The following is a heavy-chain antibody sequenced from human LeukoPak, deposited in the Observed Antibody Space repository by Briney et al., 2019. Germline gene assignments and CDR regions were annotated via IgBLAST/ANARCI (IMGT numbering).Heavy chain of an antibody. J-gene: IGHJ5*02. V-gene: IGHV3-74*01. D-gene: IGHD3-22*01. CDR1: GFTFSRYW. CDR2: INPDGSTT. Sequence: GGSLRLSCAASGFTFSRYWIHWVRQAPGKGLEWVSRINPDGSTTTYADSVKGRFTISRDNAKNTVYLQMNSLRAEDTALYHCVRVLSGSWDWFDPWGEGTLVTVSS. CDR3: VRVLSGSWDWFDP.